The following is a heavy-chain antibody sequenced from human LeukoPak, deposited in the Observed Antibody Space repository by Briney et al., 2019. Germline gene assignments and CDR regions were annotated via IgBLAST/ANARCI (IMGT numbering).Heavy chain of an antibody. D-gene: IGHD6-19*01. V-gene: IGHV1-18*04. J-gene: IGHJ3*02. CDR1: GYTFTSYG. CDR3: ARLGCSSGWYGTISDAFDI. CDR2: IRAYNGNT. Sequence: GASVRVSCKASGYTFTSYGIRWVRQAPGQGGERVGWIRAYNGNTNYAQKLQGRVTITTETTTRTAYMEMRSVRSDDTAVYYCARLGCSSGWYGTISDAFDIWGQGTMVTVSS.